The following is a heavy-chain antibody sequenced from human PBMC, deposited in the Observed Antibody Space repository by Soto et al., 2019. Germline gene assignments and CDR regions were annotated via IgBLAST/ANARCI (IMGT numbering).Heavy chain of an antibody. CDR2: TSYDGSIN. V-gene: IGHV3-30*04. CDR3: ARESYSSSWYNFDY. Sequence: PGGSLRLSCAGSGFSFGSYEMHWVRQAPGKGLEWVTFTSYDGSINYYADSVKGRFTISRDNSKNTLYLQMNSLRAEDTAVYYCARESYSSSWYNFDYWGQGTLVTVSS. D-gene: IGHD6-13*01. J-gene: IGHJ4*02. CDR1: GFSFGSYE.